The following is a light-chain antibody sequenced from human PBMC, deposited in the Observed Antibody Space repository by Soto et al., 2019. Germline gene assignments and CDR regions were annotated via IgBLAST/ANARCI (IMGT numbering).Light chain of an antibody. CDR1: PSLLHSNGYNY. J-gene: IGKJ1*01. CDR3: MQALQTPPT. CDR2: LGS. V-gene: IGKV2-28*01. Sequence: DIVMTQSPLSLPVTPGEPASISCRSSPSLLHSNGYNYLDWYLQKPVQSPQLLIYLGSNRASGVPDRFSGSGSGTDFTLKISRVEAEDVGVYYCMQALQTPPTFGQGTKVEIK.